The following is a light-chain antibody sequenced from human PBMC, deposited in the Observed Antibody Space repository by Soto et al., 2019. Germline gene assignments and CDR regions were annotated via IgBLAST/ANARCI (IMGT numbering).Light chain of an antibody. V-gene: IGKV3-15*01. Sequence: EIVITQSPATVSVSPGERATLSCRASQSVSSNLAWYQQKPGQAPRLLIYGASTRATGTPARFSGSGSGTEFTLTISSLXSEDFAVYYCQQYNSWPPYTLGQGTKVDIK. J-gene: IGKJ2*01. CDR1: QSVSSN. CDR2: GAS. CDR3: QQYNSWPPYT.